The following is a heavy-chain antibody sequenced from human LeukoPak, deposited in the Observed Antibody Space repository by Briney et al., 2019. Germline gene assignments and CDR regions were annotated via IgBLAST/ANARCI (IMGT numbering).Heavy chain of an antibody. J-gene: IGHJ4*02. CDR1: CYTFTSYG. CDR3: ARDVPVVPAATSSDY. CDR2: ISAYNGNT. Sequence: ASVKVSCKASCYTFTSYGISWVRQAPGQGLEWMGWISAYNGNTNYAQKLQGRVTMTTDTSTSTAYMELRSLRSDDTAVYYCARDVPVVPAATSSDYWGQGTLVTVSS. D-gene: IGHD2-2*01. V-gene: IGHV1-18*04.